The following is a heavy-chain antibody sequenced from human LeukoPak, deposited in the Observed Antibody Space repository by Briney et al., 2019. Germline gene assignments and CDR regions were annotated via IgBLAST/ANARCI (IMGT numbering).Heavy chain of an antibody. V-gene: IGHV1-2*02. Sequence: ASVKVSCKASGYSLTGYYMHWVRQAPGQGLEWMGWINPNSRSTYYAEKFQGRVTMTRDTSISTAYMEVKGLRPDDTAVYYCAREVGGAVRPGNWFDPWGQGTLVTVPS. J-gene: IGHJ5*02. CDR1: GYSLTGYY. CDR2: INPNSRST. CDR3: AREVGGAVRPGNWFDP. D-gene: IGHD6-6*01.